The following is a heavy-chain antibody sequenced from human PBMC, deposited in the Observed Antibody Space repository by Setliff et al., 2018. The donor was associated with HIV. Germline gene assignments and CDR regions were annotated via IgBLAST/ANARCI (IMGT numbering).Heavy chain of an antibody. CDR2: VIPLFGTE. CDR1: GGTFSSYG. CDR3: AKAAVEMTTIAFGGPPGY. Sequence: SVKVSCKSSGGTFSSYGVTWVRQAPGQGLEWMGGVIPLFGTEKVAQKFQGRVTITADESSNTAYMELSSLRLHDTAVYYCAKAAVEMTTIAFGGPPGYWGQGTLVTVSS. V-gene: IGHV1-69*13. J-gene: IGHJ4*02. D-gene: IGHD3-16*01.